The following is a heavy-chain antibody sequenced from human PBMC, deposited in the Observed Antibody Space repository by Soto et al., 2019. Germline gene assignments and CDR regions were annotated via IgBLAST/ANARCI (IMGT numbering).Heavy chain of an antibody. D-gene: IGHD3-10*01. Sequence: ASVKVSCKASGHRFTELSMHWVRQAPGKGLEWMGGFDPEDALTIYAQKFQGRVKMTEDASTDTAYLDLSGLRSDDTAVYYCATALNYGSGSYSGSAYYFDLWGQGTLVAVSS. CDR1: GHRFTELS. V-gene: IGHV1-24*01. CDR2: FDPEDALT. CDR3: ATALNYGSGSYSGSAYYFDL. J-gene: IGHJ4*02.